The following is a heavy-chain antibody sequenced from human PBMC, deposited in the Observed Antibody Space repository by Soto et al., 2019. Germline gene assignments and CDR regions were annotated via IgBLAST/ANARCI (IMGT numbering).Heavy chain of an antibody. Sequence: SETLSLTCSVSGGSINSGNYYWSWIRQHPGKGLEWIGYISYSGSAHYNPSLRSRVFISVDTSRNQFSLKLSSVTAADTAVYYCARRRCSTTTCFDTWGQGTLVTVSS. CDR1: GGSINSGNYY. CDR3: ARRRCSTTTCFDT. V-gene: IGHV4-31*03. D-gene: IGHD1-26*01. J-gene: IGHJ5*02. CDR2: ISYSGSA.